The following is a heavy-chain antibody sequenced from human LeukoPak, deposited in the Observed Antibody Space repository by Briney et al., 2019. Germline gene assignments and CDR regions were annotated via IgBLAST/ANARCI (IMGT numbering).Heavy chain of an antibody. J-gene: IGHJ6*02. CDR3: ARDQTLVGATPKYYFGMDV. CDR2: SNPNSGGT. D-gene: IGHD1-26*01. CDR1: GYTFTAYY. V-gene: IGHV1-2*02. Sequence: ASVEVSCKTSGYTFTAYYMHWVRQAPGQGLEWMGWSNPNSGGTNYAQKFQGRVTMTRDTSINTAYMDLSSLRSDDTAVYYCARDQTLVGATPKYYFGMDVWGQGATVTASS.